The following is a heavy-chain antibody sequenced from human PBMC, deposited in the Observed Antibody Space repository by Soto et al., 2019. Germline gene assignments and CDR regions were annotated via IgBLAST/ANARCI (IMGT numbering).Heavy chain of an antibody. J-gene: IGHJ6*02. D-gene: IGHD5-18*01. V-gene: IGHV1-18*04. CDR1: GYTFTSYG. CDR3: ARSHSYGYSVGMDV. CDR2: ISAYNGNT. Sequence: ASVKVSCKASGYTFTSYGISWVRQAPGQGLEWMGWISAYNGNTNYAQKLQGRVTMTTDTSTSTAYMKLRSLRSDDTAVYYCARSHSYGYSVGMDVWGQGTTVTVSS.